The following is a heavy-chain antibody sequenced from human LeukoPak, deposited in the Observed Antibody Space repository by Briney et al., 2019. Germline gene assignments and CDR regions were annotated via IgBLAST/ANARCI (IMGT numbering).Heavy chain of an antibody. V-gene: IGHV4-4*09. CDR2: VYTSGST. CDR1: GGSISGGY. CDR3: QYYYDSSGYCQFIMDL. Sequence: SETLSLTCTVSGGSISGGYWSWVRQPPGGGLEWIGYVYTSGSTNYNPSLKSRVTISVDTSKSQFALKLSSVTAADTAVYYCQYYYDSSGYCQFIMDLWGKGTTVTVSS. J-gene: IGHJ6*04. D-gene: IGHD3-22*01.